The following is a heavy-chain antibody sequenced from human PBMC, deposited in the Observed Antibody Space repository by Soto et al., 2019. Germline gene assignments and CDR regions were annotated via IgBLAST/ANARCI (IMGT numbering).Heavy chain of an antibody. CDR1: GYTFTNYA. D-gene: IGHD5-18*01. Sequence: ASVKVSCKASGYTFTNYAIHWVRQAPGQGLEWMGWINADTGNTRSSQKFQGRVTMTRNTSISTAYMELSSLRSEDTAVYYCARDTTEYSYGRHYYYYYGMDVWGQGTTVTVS. J-gene: IGHJ6*02. CDR3: ARDTTEYSYGRHYYYYYGMDV. CDR2: INADTGNT. V-gene: IGHV1-3*01.